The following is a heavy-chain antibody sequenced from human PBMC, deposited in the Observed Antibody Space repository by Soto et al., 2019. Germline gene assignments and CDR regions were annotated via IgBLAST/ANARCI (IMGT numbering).Heavy chain of an antibody. CDR3: AKGGEVGGVLGDH. D-gene: IGHD1-26*01. CDR2: ISYDGSYQ. V-gene: IGHV3-30*18. Sequence: GGSLRLSCEASGFAFNKFGMHWVRQAPGKGLEWVAFISYDGSYQYYADSVQGRLTITRDNSMNTLNMQLNSLRREDTAVYYCAKGGEVGGVLGDHWGQGTLVTISS. J-gene: IGHJ4*02. CDR1: GFAFNKFG.